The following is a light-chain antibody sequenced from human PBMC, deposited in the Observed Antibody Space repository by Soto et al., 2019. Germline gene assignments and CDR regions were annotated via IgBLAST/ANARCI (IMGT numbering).Light chain of an antibody. CDR3: LLFYGDAWV. CDR2: STS. J-gene: IGLJ3*02. Sequence: QAVVTQEPSLTVSPGGTVTLTCASSTGAVTSGYYPNWFQQKAGQAPRVLIYSTSNKHSWTPARFSGSLLGGKAALTLSGVQPEDEAEYYCLLFYGDAWVFGGGTKPTVL. CDR1: TGAVTSGYY. V-gene: IGLV7-43*01.